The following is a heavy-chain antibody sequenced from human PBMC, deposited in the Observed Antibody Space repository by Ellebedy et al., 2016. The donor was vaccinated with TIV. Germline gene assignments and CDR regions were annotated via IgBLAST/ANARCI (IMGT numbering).Heavy chain of an antibody. CDR1: GYTFTSYD. D-gene: IGHD3-10*01. Sequence: AASVKVSCKASGYTFTSYDINWVRQATGQGLEWMGWMNPNSGNTGYAQKFQGRVTITRNTSISTAYMELSSLRSEDTAVYYCARVLSFGERYYYGMDVWGQGTTVTVSS. J-gene: IGHJ6*02. CDR3: ARVLSFGERYYYGMDV. CDR2: MNPNSGNT. V-gene: IGHV1-8*03.